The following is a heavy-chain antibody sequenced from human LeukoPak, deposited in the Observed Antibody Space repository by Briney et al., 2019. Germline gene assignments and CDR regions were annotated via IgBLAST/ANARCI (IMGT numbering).Heavy chain of an antibody. CDR3: ARSNHIAAAANFDY. J-gene: IGHJ4*02. Sequence: GGSLRLSCAASGFTFSSYWMSWVRQAPGKGLEWVANIKQDGSEKYYVDSVKGRFTISRDNAKNSLYLQMNSLRAEDTAVYYCARSNHIAAAANFDYWGQGTLVTVSS. V-gene: IGHV3-7*01. CDR2: IKQDGSEK. D-gene: IGHD6-13*01. CDR1: GFTFSSYW.